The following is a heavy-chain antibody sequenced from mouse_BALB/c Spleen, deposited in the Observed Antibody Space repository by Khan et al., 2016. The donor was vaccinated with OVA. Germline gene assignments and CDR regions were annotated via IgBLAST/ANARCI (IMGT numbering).Heavy chain of an antibody. CDR3: ARRNYGIYFDY. CDR1: GYTFTSYW. CDR2: INPSTGYT. V-gene: IGHV1-7*01. J-gene: IGHJ2*01. Sequence: QVQLKQSGAELAKPGASVKMSCKASGYTFTSYWMHWVKQRPGQGLEWIGYINPSTGYTEYNQKFKDKATLTADKSSSTAYMQLSSLTSEDSAVYDCARRNYGIYFDYWGQGTTLTVSS. D-gene: IGHD1-1*01.